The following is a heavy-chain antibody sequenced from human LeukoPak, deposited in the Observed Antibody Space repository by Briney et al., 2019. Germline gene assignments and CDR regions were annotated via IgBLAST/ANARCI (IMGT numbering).Heavy chain of an antibody. CDR3: ARVVGGTTTYYHMDV. CDR1: GYTFTNYD. V-gene: IGHV1-18*01. Sequence: GASVKVSCKASGYTFTNYDISWVRQALGQGLEWMGWINNYNGNTHYAQNVLGRVTMTTDTSTGTAYMELGSLTSDDTAVYYCARVVGGTTTYYHMDVWGKGTTVTVSS. J-gene: IGHJ6*03. CDR2: INNYNGNT. D-gene: IGHD1-26*01.